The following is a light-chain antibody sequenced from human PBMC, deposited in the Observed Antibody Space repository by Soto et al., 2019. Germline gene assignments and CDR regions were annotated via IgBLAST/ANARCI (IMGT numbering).Light chain of an antibody. CDR2: ATS. CDR1: QSIRNY. CDR3: QQSYINPQT. J-gene: IGKJ1*01. V-gene: IGKV1-39*01. Sequence: DIQMTQSPSSLSSSVGDRVTITCRASQSIRNYLNWYQQKPGRAPKLLIYATSDLQSGVPSRFSGSGSGTEFTLTIISLQPEDFATYYCQQSYINPQTFGKGPRWKLN.